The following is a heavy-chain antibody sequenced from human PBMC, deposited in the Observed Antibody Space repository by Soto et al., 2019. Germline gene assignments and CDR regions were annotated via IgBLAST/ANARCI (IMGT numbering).Heavy chain of an antibody. CDR1: GYLISSGYY. V-gene: IGHV4-38-2*02. Sequence: LSETLSLTCSVSGYLISSGYYWGWVRQTPGKGLEWLGSIDYSGKTYKNPSLKSRVSASVDLSQNQFSLNLRSVTAADTAVYFCARVLSSGHASYSIDFCGQGTL. D-gene: IGHD3-22*01. J-gene: IGHJ4*02. CDR2: IDYSGKT. CDR3: ARVLSSGHASYSIDF.